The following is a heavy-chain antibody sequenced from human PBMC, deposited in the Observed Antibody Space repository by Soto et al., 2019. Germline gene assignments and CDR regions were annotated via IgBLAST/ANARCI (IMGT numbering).Heavy chain of an antibody. D-gene: IGHD3-10*01. J-gene: IGHJ5*02. V-gene: IGHV2-5*02. CDR3: AHRRYVSGSPQFDP. CDR1: GFSLSTNTVG. CDR2: VYWDDEK. Sequence: QITLKESGPTVVTPTQTLTLTCTFSGFSLSTNTVGVGWIRQPPGKALEWLALVYWDDEKRYSPSLKNRLTIXKXPSXNQVVLTMTNMDPADTGTYSCAHRRYVSGSPQFDPWGQGTLVTVSS.